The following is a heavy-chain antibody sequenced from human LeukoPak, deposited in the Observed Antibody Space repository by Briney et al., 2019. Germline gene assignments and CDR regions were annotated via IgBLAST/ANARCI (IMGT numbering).Heavy chain of an antibody. D-gene: IGHD5-18*01. Sequence: GGSLRLSCAASGLTFSSYGMHRVRQAPGKGLEWLTIISHDGSNKNYADSVKGRFTISRDNSKNTLYLQMNSLRAEDTAVYYCVRRGYSYGFDYWGQGTLVTVSS. CDR1: GLTFSSYG. CDR3: VRRGYSYGFDY. V-gene: IGHV3-30*03. J-gene: IGHJ4*02. CDR2: ISHDGSNK.